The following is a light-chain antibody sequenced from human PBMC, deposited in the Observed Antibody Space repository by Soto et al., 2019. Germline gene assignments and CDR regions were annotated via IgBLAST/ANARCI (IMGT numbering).Light chain of an antibody. V-gene: IGKV3-15*01. CDR3: QQYNSWPPYT. CDR2: DTS. J-gene: IGKJ2*01. Sequence: EIVLTQSPATLSVSPGERATLSCRASQSVSSNLAWYQQKPGQAPRLLIYDTSSRATGFPARFSGSGSGTELTLTISSLQSEDIAVCYCQQYNSWPPYTFGQGTKVEIK. CDR1: QSVSSN.